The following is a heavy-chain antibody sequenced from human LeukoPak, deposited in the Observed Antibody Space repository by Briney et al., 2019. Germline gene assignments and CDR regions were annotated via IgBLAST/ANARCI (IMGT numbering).Heavy chain of an antibody. J-gene: IGHJ4*02. Sequence: PGGSLRLSCAASGFTFSSYWMHWVRQAPGKGLVWVSRINSDGSSKSYADSVKGRFTISRDNAKNTLYLQMNSLRAEDTAVYYCARGEWVVGNDYWGQGTLVTVSS. CDR2: INSDGSSK. V-gene: IGHV3-74*01. D-gene: IGHD6-19*01. CDR3: ARGEWVVGNDY. CDR1: GFTFSSYW.